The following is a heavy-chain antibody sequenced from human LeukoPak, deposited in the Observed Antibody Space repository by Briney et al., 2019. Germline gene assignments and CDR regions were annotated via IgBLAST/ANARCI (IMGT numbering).Heavy chain of an antibody. CDR1: GGSISSGSYY. Sequence: SETLSLTCTVSGGSISSGSYYWAWIRQPPGKGLEWIGSVYSRGSTYYNPSLKSRVTISVDTSKNQFSLKLSSVTAADTAVYYCARVVAGYSSSWCDYWGQGTLVTVSS. D-gene: IGHD6-13*01. V-gene: IGHV4-39*07. CDR3: ARVVAGYSSSWCDY. J-gene: IGHJ4*02. CDR2: VYSRGST.